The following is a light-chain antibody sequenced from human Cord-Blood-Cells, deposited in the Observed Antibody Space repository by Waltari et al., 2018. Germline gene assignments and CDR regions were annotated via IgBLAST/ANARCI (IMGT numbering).Light chain of an antibody. J-gene: IGLJ3*02. Sequence: SALTQPASVSGSPGQSITISCTGTSSAVGSYNLVSWYHQHPGKAPKLMIYEGSKRPSGVSNRFSGSKSGNTASLTSSGLQAEDEADYYCCSYAGSSTWVFGGGTKLTVL. CDR2: EGS. CDR1: SSAVGSYNL. V-gene: IGLV2-23*01. CDR3: CSYAGSSTWV.